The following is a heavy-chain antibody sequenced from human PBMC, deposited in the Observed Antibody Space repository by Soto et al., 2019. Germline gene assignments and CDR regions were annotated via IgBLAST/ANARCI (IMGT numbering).Heavy chain of an antibody. Sequence: QVQLVQSGAEVKKPGASVKVSCKASGYTFTNCDINWVRQAPGQGLEWMGWMNPDSGHAAYAQKFQGRVTLTTSTSTSTVYMEMRSLGSEDTAVYYCARRPHCSGGICYYGLDNWGQGTLVTVSS. J-gene: IGHJ4*02. D-gene: IGHD2-15*01. CDR3: ARRPHCSGGICYYGLDN. V-gene: IGHV1-8*01. CDR2: MNPDSGHA. CDR1: GYTFTNCD.